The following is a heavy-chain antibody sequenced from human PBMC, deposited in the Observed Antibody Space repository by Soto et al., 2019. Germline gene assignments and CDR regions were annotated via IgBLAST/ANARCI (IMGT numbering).Heavy chain of an antibody. Sequence: QLQLQESGPGLVKPSETLSLICTVSDDSISSSPYYWGWIRQPPGKGLEWIGSIYYGGSTYYNPSLKSRVTISVDTSKKYFSLQLRSVTAADTAVYFCASSLTVTASYNWFDPWGQGTLVTVS. J-gene: IGHJ5*02. CDR1: DDSISSSPYY. V-gene: IGHV4-39*02. D-gene: IGHD2-21*02. CDR2: IYYGGST. CDR3: ASSLTVTASYNWFDP.